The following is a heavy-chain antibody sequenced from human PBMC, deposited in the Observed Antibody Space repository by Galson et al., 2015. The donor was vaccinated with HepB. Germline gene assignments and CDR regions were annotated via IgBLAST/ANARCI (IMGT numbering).Heavy chain of an antibody. Sequence: SLRLSGAGSGFTCRYNWRSGVRQAPRTGLVWVANIQQAGSEPFSVDSVKDRCSVSRDNAKNSLYLQMSSLRAEDTAVYYCARVVGYYFAYWGQGTLVTVSS. V-gene: IGHV3-7*03. J-gene: IGHJ4*02. D-gene: IGHD5-12*01. CDR3: ARVVGYYFAY. CDR2: IQQAGSEP. CDR1: GFTCRYNW.